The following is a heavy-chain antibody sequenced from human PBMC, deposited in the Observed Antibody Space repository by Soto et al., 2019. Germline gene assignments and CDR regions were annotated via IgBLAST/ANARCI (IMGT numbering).Heavy chain of an antibody. V-gene: IGHV1-18*01. CDR2: ISAYNGNT. J-gene: IGHJ4*02. D-gene: IGHD1-26*01. CDR1: GYTFTSYG. Sequence: QVQLVQSGAEVKKPGASVKVSCKASGYTFTSYGISWGRQAPGQGLEWMGWISAYNGNTKYAQKLQGRVTTTTDTSTSPADMELRSLRSDDTAVYYCARDLGGSYYAPVDYWGQGTLVTVSS. CDR3: ARDLGGSYYAPVDY.